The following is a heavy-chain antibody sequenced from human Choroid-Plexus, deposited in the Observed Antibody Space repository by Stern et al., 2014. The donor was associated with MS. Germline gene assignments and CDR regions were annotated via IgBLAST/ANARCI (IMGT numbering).Heavy chain of an antibody. D-gene: IGHD2/OR15-2a*01. CDR1: GFTLGSCA. V-gene: IGHV3-30*18. Sequence: QVQLVQSGGGVVQPGRPLRLSCVASGFTLGSCAMHWVRQAPGKGLEWVAGVSYDGSNKYYADSVKGRFTISRDNSQNTLYMQMSSLRPEETAVYYCAKDRQYLTYFFDHWGQGSLVTVSS. CDR3: AKDRQYLTYFFDH. CDR2: VSYDGSNK. J-gene: IGHJ5*02.